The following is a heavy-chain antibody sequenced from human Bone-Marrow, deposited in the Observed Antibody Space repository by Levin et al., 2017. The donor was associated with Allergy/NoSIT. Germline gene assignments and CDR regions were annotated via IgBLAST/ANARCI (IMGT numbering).Heavy chain of an antibody. Sequence: PWGSLRLSCAASGSTVSSDYMSWVRQAPGKGLEWVSVIYSGGSTYYADSVKGRFIISRDNSKNTVYLQMNNLRVDDTAVYYCARDHYSNSWYGYWGQGTLVTVSS. CDR1: GSTVSSDY. V-gene: IGHV3-66*01. CDR2: IYSGGST. D-gene: IGHD6-13*01. CDR3: ARDHYSNSWYGY. J-gene: IGHJ4*02.